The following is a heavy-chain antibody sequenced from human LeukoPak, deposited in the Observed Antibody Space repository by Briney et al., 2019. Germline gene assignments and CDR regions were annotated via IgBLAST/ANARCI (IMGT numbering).Heavy chain of an antibody. J-gene: IGHJ4*02. CDR3: ARAVYRSGRYFFVF. CDR1: GFTFVSYA. CDR2: ISYDGSDK. D-gene: IGHD6-19*01. Sequence: PGGSLRLSRTASGFTFVSYAVPWVRQAPGRGLEWVAVISYDGSDKNYADSVKGRFTISIDNSMDTLYLQMNSLRAEDTAVYYCARAVYRSGRYFFVFWGQGILVTVSS. V-gene: IGHV3-30*04.